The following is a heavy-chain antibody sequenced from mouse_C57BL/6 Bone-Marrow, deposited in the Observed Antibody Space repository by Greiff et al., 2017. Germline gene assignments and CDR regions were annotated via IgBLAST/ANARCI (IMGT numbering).Heavy chain of an antibody. D-gene: IGHD2-3*01. V-gene: IGHV14-4*01. CDR2: LDPEIGDT. CDR1: GFKIKDAY. CDR3: SSFDGNYFDF. Sequence: VKLQQSGAELVRPGASVKLSCKASGFKIKDAYITWVKQRPEQGLGWIGCLDPEIGDTEYASKFQGKATITSDTSSNHAYLQLSSLTSEDTAVYYCSSFDGNYFDFWGQGTPLTVAS. J-gene: IGHJ2*01.